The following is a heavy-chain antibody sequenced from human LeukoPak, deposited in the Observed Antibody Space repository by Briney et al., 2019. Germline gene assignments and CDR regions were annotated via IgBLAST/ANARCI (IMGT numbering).Heavy chain of an antibody. CDR3: ARQEYCSGGSCYTWFDP. Sequence: GESLQISCQGSGYSINNYWIGWVRQMPGKGLEWMGIIYPADSDIGYSPSFQGQVTISADKSISTAYLQWSSLKASDTAMYYCARQEYCSGGSCYTWFDPWGQGTLVTVPS. V-gene: IGHV5-51*01. D-gene: IGHD2-15*01. J-gene: IGHJ5*02. CDR2: IYPADSDI. CDR1: GYSINNYW.